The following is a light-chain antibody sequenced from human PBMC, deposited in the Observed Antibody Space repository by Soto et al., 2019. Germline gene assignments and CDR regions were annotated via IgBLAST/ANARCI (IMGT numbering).Light chain of an antibody. Sequence: DIQMTQSPSSLSASVGDSVTITCRASQDIRNDLGWYQHKPWKVPKRLIHTASTLHSWVPSRFSRSEAGTEFTLTISSLQLEDFATYYCLQQNTLPYTFGQGTKLEIK. V-gene: IGKV1-17*01. J-gene: IGKJ2*01. CDR2: TAS. CDR1: QDIRND. CDR3: LQQNTLPYT.